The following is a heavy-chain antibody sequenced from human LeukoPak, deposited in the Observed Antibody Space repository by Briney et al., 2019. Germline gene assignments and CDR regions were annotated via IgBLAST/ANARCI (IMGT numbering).Heavy chain of an antibody. Sequence: GGSLRLSYAASGFTFSSYDMHWVRQPTGKGLEWVSAIGTTGDTYYSDSVRGRFTVSRENAKNSLYLQMNSLRAGDTAVYYCASSPSYSSSWYALDSWGQGTLVTVSS. CDR1: GFTFSSYD. CDR2: IGTTGDT. CDR3: ASSPSYSSSWYALDS. V-gene: IGHV3-13*01. D-gene: IGHD6-13*01. J-gene: IGHJ4*02.